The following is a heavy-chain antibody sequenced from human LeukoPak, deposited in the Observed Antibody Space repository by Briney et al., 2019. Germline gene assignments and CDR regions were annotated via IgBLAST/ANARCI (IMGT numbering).Heavy chain of an antibody. J-gene: IGHJ4*02. CDR1: GFTFSSYA. CDR3: AKGDGSGRSDWGHLEY. D-gene: IGHD3-10*01. V-gene: IGHV3-23*01. CDR2: ISDNGGRT. Sequence: GGSLRLSCTASGFTFSSYAMTWVRQVPGKGLEWVSGISDNGGRTYYGDSAKGRFTISRDNSKNTLFLQMNSLGPEDTAVYHCAKGDGSGRSDWGHLEYWGQGTLVTVSS.